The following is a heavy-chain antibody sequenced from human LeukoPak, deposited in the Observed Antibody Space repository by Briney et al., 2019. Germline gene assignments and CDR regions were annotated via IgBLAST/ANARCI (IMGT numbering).Heavy chain of an antibody. CDR3: TRDLGHCTDCSCFPSGPADY. V-gene: IGHV3-74*03. CDR1: GFPFSKHW. Sequence: GGSLRLSCAASGFPFSKHWMHWVRQAPGKGPVWVSFINQDGSTTTYADSAKGRFVISRDNAKNTVFLQMNSLRAEDTAVYYCTRDLGHCTDCSCFPSGPADYWGQGTLVTVSS. J-gene: IGHJ4*02. CDR2: INQDGSTT. D-gene: IGHD2-8*02.